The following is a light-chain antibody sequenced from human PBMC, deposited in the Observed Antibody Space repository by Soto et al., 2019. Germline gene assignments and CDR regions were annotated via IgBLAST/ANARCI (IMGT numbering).Light chain of an antibody. CDR3: QTGGADVPYV. Sequence: QPVLTQSPSASSSLGASVKLTCTLSRGENNYAIAWHQQQPEKGPRYLMKVNSDGSHTKGDGIPDRFSGSSSGAERYLTISSLQSEDEADYYCQTGGADVPYVFGTGTKVTVL. CDR1: RGENNYA. J-gene: IGLJ1*01. CDR2: VNSDGSH. V-gene: IGLV4-69*01.